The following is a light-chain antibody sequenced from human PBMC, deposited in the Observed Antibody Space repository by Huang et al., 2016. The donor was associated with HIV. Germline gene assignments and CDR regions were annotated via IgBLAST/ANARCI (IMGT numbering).Light chain of an antibody. CDR3: QKYNSAPRVWT. Sequence: DIQMTQSPSSLSASVGDRVTITCRASQGISNYLAWYQQKPWKVPKLLIYAASTLQSGVPSRFSGSGSGTDFTLTISSLQPEDVATYYCQKYNSAPRVWTFGQGTKVEIK. CDR2: AAS. J-gene: IGKJ1*01. CDR1: QGISNY. V-gene: IGKV1-27*01.